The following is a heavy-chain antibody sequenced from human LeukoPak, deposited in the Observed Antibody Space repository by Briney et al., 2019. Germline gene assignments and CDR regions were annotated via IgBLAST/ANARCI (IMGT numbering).Heavy chain of an antibody. V-gene: IGHV3-7*01. CDR2: IKQDGSEK. Sequence: GGSLRLSCAASGFTFSTYPMTWVRQAPGKGLEWVANIKQDGSEKYYVDSVKGRFTISRDNAKNSLYLQMNSLRAEDTAVYYCARVRGSYSLDYWGQGTLVTVSS. CDR3: ARVRGSYSLDY. D-gene: IGHD1-26*01. CDR1: GFTFSTYP. J-gene: IGHJ4*02.